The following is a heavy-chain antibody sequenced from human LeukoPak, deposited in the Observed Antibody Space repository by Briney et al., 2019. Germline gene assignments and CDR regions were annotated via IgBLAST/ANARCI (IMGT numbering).Heavy chain of an antibody. CDR2: IYYSGSI. J-gene: IGHJ4*02. V-gene: IGHV4-59*12. CDR3: ARYNYDSSGYYCRFDY. Sequence: SETLSLTCTVSGASISSYYWSWIRQPPGKGLEWIGDIYYSGSIKYNPSLKSRVTMSVDTSKNQFSLKLSSVTAADTAVYYCARYNYDSSGYYCRFDYWGQGTLVTVSS. CDR1: GASISSYY. D-gene: IGHD3-22*01.